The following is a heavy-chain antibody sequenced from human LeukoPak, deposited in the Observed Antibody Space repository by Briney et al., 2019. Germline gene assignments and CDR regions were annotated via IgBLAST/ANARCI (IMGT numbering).Heavy chain of an antibody. V-gene: IGHV4-59*11. CDR3: ARAGYCSSSSCYLYAFDI. D-gene: IGHD2-2*01. J-gene: IGHJ3*02. CDR1: GGSINSHY. Sequence: SETLSHTCTVSGGSINSHYWSWIREPPGKGLEWIGYIYYSESTNYNPSLKSRVTISVDTSKNQFSLKLSSVTAADTAVYYCARAGYCSSSSCYLYAFDIWGQGTMVTVSS. CDR2: IYYSEST.